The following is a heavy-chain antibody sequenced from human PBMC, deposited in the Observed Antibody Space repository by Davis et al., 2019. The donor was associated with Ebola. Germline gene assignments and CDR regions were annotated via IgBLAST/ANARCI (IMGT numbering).Heavy chain of an antibody. CDR1: GFTVSSHS. D-gene: IGHD3-10*01. J-gene: IGHJ4*02. Sequence: GESLKISCAGSGFTVSSHSMNWVRQAPGKGLEWVAYISRSGSSIYYADSVKGRFTISRDNAQNSLYLQMNSLRDEDTAVYYCARDMAAILWFGFDYWGQGTLVTVSS. CDR2: ISRSGSSI. CDR3: ARDMAAILWFGFDY. V-gene: IGHV3-48*02.